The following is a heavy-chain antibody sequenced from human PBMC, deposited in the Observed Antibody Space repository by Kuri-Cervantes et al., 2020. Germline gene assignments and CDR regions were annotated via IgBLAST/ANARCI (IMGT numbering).Heavy chain of an antibody. J-gene: IGHJ4*02. CDR2: INHSGST. Sequence: SETLSLTCAVYGGSFSGYYWSWIRQPPGKGLEWIGEINHSGSTNYNPSLKSRVTISVDKSKNQIALKLTSVTAADTAVYYCARVTRQQLAGYDYWGQGTLVTVSS. CDR3: ARVTRQQLAGYDY. V-gene: IGHV4-34*01. D-gene: IGHD6-13*01. CDR1: GGSFSGYY.